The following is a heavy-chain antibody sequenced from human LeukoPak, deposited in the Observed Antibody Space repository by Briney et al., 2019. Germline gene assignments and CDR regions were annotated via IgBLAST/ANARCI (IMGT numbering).Heavy chain of an antibody. D-gene: IGHD3-22*01. CDR3: ARGVANYYDSREPDF. CDR1: GDSVSSNSPA. Sequence: QALSLTCAHSGDSVSSNSPAWNWTRHSPSGGLEWQVWTFSRSKWYNDYAVSVKSRITINPDTSKNQFSPPLSSVSPEDTAVYYCARGVANYYDSREPDFWGQGTLVTVSS. V-gene: IGHV6-1*01. CDR2: TFSRSKWYN. J-gene: IGHJ4*02.